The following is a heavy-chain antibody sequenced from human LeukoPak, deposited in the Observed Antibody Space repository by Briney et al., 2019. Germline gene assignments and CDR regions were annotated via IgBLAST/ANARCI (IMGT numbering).Heavy chain of an antibody. CDR2: IIPIFGTA. CDR3: ARDPGKDYGDYYFDY. V-gene: IGHV1-69*06. D-gene: IGHD4-17*01. J-gene: IGHJ4*02. Sequence: SVKVSCKASGGTFTSYAISWVRQAPGQGLEWMGGIIPIFGTANYAQKFPGRVTITADKSTSTAYMELSSLRSEDTAVYYCARDPGKDYGDYYFDYWGQGTLVTVSS. CDR1: GGTFTSYA.